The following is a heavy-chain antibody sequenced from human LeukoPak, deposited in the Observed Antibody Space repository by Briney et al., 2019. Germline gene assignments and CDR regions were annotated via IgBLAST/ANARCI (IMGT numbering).Heavy chain of an antibody. CDR2: INPSGGST. J-gene: IGHJ4*02. V-gene: IGHV1-46*01. CDR3: ARDEVSGSYYSDY. D-gene: IGHD1-26*01. CDR1: GYTFTSYY. Sequence: ASVKVSCKASGYTFTSYYMHWVRQAPGQGLEWMGIINPSGGSTNYAQKLQGRVTMTTDTSTSTAYMELRSLRSDDTAVYYCARDEVSGSYYSDYWGQGTLVTVSS.